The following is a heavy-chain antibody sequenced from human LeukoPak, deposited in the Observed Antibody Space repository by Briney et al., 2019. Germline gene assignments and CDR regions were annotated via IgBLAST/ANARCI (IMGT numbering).Heavy chain of an antibody. CDR1: GGPISSGGYS. V-gene: IGHV4-30-2*01. CDR2: IYHSGST. J-gene: IGHJ4*02. D-gene: IGHD3-22*01. Sequence: SETLSLTCAVSGGPISSGGYSWSWIRQPPGKGLEWIGYIYHSGSTYYNPSLKSRVTISVDRSKNQFSPKLSSVTAADTAVYYCASQYYYDSSGYHMDYWGQGTLVTVSS. CDR3: ASQYYYDSSGYHMDY.